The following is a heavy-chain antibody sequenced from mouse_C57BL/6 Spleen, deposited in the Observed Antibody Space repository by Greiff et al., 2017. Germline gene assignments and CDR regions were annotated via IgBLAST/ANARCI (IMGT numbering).Heavy chain of an antibody. D-gene: IGHD1-1*01. CDR1: GYAFSSSW. V-gene: IGHV1-82*01. CDR2: IYPGDGDT. Sequence: QVHVKQSGPELVKPGASVKISCKASGYAFSSSWMNWVKQRPGKGLEWIGRIYPGDGDTNYNGKFKGKATLTADKSSSTAYMQLSSLTSEDSAVYFCARWIYYYGSSYGYFGVWGTGATVTVAS. CDR3: ARWIYYYGSSYGYFGV. J-gene: IGHJ1*03.